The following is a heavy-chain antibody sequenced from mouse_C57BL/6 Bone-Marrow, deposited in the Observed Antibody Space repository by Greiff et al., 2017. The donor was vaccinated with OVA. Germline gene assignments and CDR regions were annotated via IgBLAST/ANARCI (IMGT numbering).Heavy chain of an antibody. Sequence: EVKVVESGGGLVQPGGSLSLSCAASGFTFTDYYMSWVRQPPGKALEWLGFIRNKANGYTTEYSASVKGRFTISRDNSQSSLYLQMNALRAEDSATYYCARSGHWYFDVWGTGTTVTVSS. CDR1: GFTFTDYY. CDR2: IRNKANGYTT. J-gene: IGHJ1*03. V-gene: IGHV7-3*01. D-gene: IGHD3-3*01. CDR3: ARSGHWYFDV.